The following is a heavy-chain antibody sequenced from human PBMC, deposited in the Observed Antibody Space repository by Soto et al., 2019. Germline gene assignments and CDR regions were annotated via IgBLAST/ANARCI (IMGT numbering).Heavy chain of an antibody. CDR3: ARDRTPVVTALGY. V-gene: IGHV3-33*01. J-gene: IGHJ4*02. Sequence: QVQLVESGGGVVQPGRSLGLSCAASGFTFSSYGMHWVRQAPGKGLEWVAVIWYDGSNKYYADSVKGRFTISRDNSKNTLYLQMNSLRAEDTAVYYCARDRTPVVTALGYWGQGTLVTVSS. D-gene: IGHD2-21*02. CDR2: IWYDGSNK. CDR1: GFTFSSYG.